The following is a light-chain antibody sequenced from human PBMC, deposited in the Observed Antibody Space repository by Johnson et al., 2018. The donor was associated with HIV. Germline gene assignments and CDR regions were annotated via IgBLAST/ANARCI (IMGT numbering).Light chain of an antibody. CDR2: ENN. CDR1: NSNIGNSY. V-gene: IGLV1-51*02. J-gene: IGLJ1*01. Sequence: QAVLTQPPSVSAAPGQKVTISCSGSNSNIGNSYVSWYQQLPRTAPKLLIYENNKRPSEIPDRFSGSKSGTSATLGITGLQTGDEADYYCGTWDSSLSAYVFGTGTKVTVL. CDR3: GTWDSSLSAYV.